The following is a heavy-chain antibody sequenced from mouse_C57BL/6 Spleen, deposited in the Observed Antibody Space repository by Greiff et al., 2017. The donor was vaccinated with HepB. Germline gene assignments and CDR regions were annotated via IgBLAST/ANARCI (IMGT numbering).Heavy chain of an antibody. J-gene: IGHJ2*01. D-gene: IGHD2-5*01. V-gene: IGHV1-81*01. CDR3: ARRQDYSNYSDY. CDR1: GYTFTSYG. Sequence: LVESGAELARPGASVKLSCKASGYTFTSYGISWVKQRTGQGLEWIGEIYPRSGNTYYNEKFKGKATLTADKSSSTAYMELRSLTSEDSAVYFCARRQDYSNYSDYWGQGTTLTVSS. CDR2: IYPRSGNT.